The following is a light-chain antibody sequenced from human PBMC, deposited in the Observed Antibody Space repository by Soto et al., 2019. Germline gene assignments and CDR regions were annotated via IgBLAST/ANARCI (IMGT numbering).Light chain of an antibody. CDR1: SSDVGSYNY. CDR2: EVS. CDR3: SSYTSSSTL. Sequence: QSALTQPASVSGSPGQSITISCAGTSSDVGSYNYVSWYQQHPGKAPKLMIYEVSNRPSGVSSRFSGSKSGNTAPLTISGLQAEDEADYYCSSYTSSSTLFGTGTKVTVL. V-gene: IGLV2-14*01. J-gene: IGLJ1*01.